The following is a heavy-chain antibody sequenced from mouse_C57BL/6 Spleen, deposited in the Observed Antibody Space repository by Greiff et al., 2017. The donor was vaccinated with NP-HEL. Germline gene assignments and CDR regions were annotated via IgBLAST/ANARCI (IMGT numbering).Heavy chain of an antibody. CDR3: ARGQPSWGYYAMDY. D-gene: IGHD6-1*01. V-gene: IGHV1-50*01. Sequence: QVQLKQPGAELVKPGASVKLSCKASGYTFTSYWMQWVKQRPGQGLEWIGEIDPSDSYTNYNQKFKGKATLTVDTSSSTAYMQLSSLTSEDSAVYYCARGQPSWGYYAMDYWGQGTSVTVSS. J-gene: IGHJ4*01. CDR2: IDPSDSYT. CDR1: GYTFTSYW.